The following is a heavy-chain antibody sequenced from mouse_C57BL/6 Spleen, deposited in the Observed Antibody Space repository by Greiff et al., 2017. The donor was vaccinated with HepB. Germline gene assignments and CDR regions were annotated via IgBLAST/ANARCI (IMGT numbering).Heavy chain of an antibody. Sequence: QVQLQQPGAELVKPGASVKVSCKASGYTFTSYWMHWVKQRPGQGLEWIGRIHPSDSDTNYNQKFKGKATLTVDKSSSTAYMQLSSLTSEDSAVYYCAIGEDYGVFAYWGQGTLVTVSA. D-gene: IGHD2-4*01. V-gene: IGHV1-74*01. CDR2: IHPSDSDT. J-gene: IGHJ3*01. CDR1: GYTFTSYW. CDR3: AIGEDYGVFAY.